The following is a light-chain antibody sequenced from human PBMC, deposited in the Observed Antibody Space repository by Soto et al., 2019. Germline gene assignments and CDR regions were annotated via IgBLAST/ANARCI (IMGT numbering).Light chain of an antibody. J-gene: IGLJ3*02. CDR2: DVS. CDR1: SSDVGDYNY. CDR3: CSFAGSYTFWV. V-gene: IGLV2-11*01. Sequence: QSALTQPRSVSGSLGQSVTISCTGTSSDVGDYNYVSWYQQYPGKAPKLVIYDVSKRPSGVPDRFSGSKSGNTASLTISGLQAEDEADYCCCSFAGSYTFWVFGGGTKVTVL.